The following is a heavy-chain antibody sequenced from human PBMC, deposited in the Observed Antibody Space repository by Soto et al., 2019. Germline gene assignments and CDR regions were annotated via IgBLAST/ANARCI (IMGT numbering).Heavy chain of an antibody. V-gene: IGHV3-33*01. Sequence: GGSLRLSCAASGFTFSSYGMHWVRQAPGKGLEWVAVIWYDGSNKYYADSVKGRFTISRDNSKNTLYLQMNSLRAEDTAVYYCAGSPTVRDGGARYYFDYWGQGTLVTVSS. CDR2: IWYDGSNK. D-gene: IGHD4-4*01. CDR1: GFTFSSYG. J-gene: IGHJ4*02. CDR3: AGSPTVRDGGARYYFDY.